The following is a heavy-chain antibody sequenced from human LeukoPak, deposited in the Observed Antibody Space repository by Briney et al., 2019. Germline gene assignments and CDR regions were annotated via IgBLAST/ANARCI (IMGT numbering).Heavy chain of an antibody. Sequence: PSETLSLTCAVSGGSPSTYYWSWIRQPPGKGLEWIGYVFFSGGTKYNPSLKSRVTMSADTSRNTFSLNLSSVTAADTAVYYCARELISGAPFGYWGQGMLVIVSP. CDR2: VFFSGGT. CDR1: GGSPSTYY. D-gene: IGHD2-2*03. CDR3: ARELISGAPFGY. J-gene: IGHJ4*02. V-gene: IGHV4-59*01.